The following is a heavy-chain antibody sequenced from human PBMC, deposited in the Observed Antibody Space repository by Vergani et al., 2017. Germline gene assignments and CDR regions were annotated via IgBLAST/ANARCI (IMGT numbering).Heavy chain of an antibody. CDR3: AKDCEYSYGYFAFDI. D-gene: IGHD5-18*01. CDR1: GFTVSSNY. V-gene: IGHV3-23*04. CDR2: ISGSGGST. Sequence: EVQLVESGGGLIQPGGSLRLSCAASGFTVSSNYMSWVRQAPGKGLEWVSAISGSGGSTYYADSVKGRFTISRDNSKNTLYLQMNSLRAEDTAVYYCAKDCEYSYGYFAFDIWGQGTMVTVSS. J-gene: IGHJ3*02.